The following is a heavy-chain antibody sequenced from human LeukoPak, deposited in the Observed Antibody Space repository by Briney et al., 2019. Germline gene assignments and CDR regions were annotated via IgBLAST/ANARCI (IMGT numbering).Heavy chain of an antibody. J-gene: IGHJ5*01. CDR1: GFTFDDYA. D-gene: IGHD3-10*01. CDR2: ISVDGGTT. Sequence: GGSLRLSCAASGFTFDDYAMHWVRQAPGKGLEWVSLISVDGGTTYYADSVKGRFTISRDNSRTSLYLQMNSLRTEDTAFYYCAKRGPNGSGSYLNWFDSWGQGTLVTVSS. CDR3: AKRGPNGSGSYLNWFDS. V-gene: IGHV3-43*02.